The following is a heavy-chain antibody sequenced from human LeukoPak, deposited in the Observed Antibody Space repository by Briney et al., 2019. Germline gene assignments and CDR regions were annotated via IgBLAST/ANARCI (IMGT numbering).Heavy chain of an antibody. Sequence: GGALRLSRAASGFTFSSYDMTWVRQAPGRGLEWVSSIRPSGDNTYYGDSVKGRFTISRDNSKNTVYLQMNNMRVDDTAVYYCARVAGWHWFDPWGQGTLVTVSS. CDR1: GFTFSSYD. V-gene: IGHV3-23*01. J-gene: IGHJ5*02. CDR2: IRPSGDNT. CDR3: ARVAGWHWFDP. D-gene: IGHD6-19*01.